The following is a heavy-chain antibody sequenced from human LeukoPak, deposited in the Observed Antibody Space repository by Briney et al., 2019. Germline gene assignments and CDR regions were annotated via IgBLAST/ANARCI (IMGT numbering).Heavy chain of an antibody. CDR1: GGSISSYY. V-gene: IGHV4-59*08. D-gene: IGHD3-3*01. J-gene: IGHJ4*02. CDR2: IYYSGNT. CDR3: ARHGSGYYLFEY. Sequence: PSETLSLTCTVSGGSISSYYWSCIRQPPGKGLEWIGYIYYSGNTNYNPSLKSRVIISVDTSKDRFSLQLSSVTAADTAVYYCARHGSGYYLFEYWGQGTLVTVSS.